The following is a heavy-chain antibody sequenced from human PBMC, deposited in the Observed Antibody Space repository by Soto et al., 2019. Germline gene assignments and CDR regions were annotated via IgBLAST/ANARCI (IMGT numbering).Heavy chain of an antibody. CDR1: GYTFTSYA. Sequence: EASVKVSCKASGYTFTSYAMHWVRQAPGQRLEWMGWINAGNGNTKYSQKFQGRVTITRDTSASTAYMELSSLRSEDTAVYYCARGPGGPDGPGDYWGQGTLVTGSS. J-gene: IGHJ4*02. CDR2: INAGNGNT. D-gene: IGHD2-15*01. CDR3: ARGPGGPDGPGDY. V-gene: IGHV1-3*01.